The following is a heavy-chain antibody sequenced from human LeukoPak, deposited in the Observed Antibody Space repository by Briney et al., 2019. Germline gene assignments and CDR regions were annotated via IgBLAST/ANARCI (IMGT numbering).Heavy chain of an antibody. Sequence: NPSETLSLTCTVSGGSISSYYWSWIRQPPGKGLEWIGYIYYSGSTNYNPSLKSRVTISVDTSKNQFSLKLSSVTAADTAVYYCARGGWHLRDFDYWGQGTLVTVSS. CDR3: ARGGWHLRDFDY. J-gene: IGHJ4*02. CDR1: GGSISSYY. V-gene: IGHV4-59*01. CDR2: IYYSGST. D-gene: IGHD3-3*02.